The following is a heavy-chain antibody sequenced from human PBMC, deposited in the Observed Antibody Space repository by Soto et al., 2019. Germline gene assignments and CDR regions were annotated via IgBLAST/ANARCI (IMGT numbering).Heavy chain of an antibody. CDR2: MNPNSGNT. D-gene: IGHD5-18*01. CDR1: GYTFTSYD. Sequence: ASVKVSCKATGYTFTSYDINWVRQATGQGLEWMGWMNPNSGNTGSAQKFQGRVTMTRNTSISTAYMELSSLRSEDTAVYYCARPTRQGYSYGYYYYGTDVWGQGTTVTVSS. J-gene: IGHJ6*02. V-gene: IGHV1-8*01. CDR3: ARPTRQGYSYGYYYYGTDV.